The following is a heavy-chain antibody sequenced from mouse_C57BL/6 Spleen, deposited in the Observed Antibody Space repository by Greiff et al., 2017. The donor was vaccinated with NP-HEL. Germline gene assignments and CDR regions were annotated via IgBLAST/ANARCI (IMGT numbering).Heavy chain of an antibody. D-gene: IGHD2-4*01. J-gene: IGHJ3*01. CDR2: IYPGDGDT. CDR1: GYAFSSSW. V-gene: IGHV1-82*01. CDR3: ARSRIYYDYDEGAWFAY. Sequence: VQLQQSGPELVKPGASVKISCKASGYAFSSSWLNWVQQRPGTGLEWIGRIYPGDGDTNYNGKFQGKATLTADKSSSPAYMQLSSLTSEDSAVYFCARSRIYYDYDEGAWFAYWGQGTLVTVSA.